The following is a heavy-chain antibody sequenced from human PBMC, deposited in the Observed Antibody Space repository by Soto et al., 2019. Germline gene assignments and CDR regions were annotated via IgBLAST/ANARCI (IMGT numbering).Heavy chain of an antibody. CDR2: IYHSGST. D-gene: IGHD3-10*01. J-gene: IGHJ4*02. CDR3: ARTAYGYFDY. Sequence: SETLSLTCAVSGGSISSGGYSLSWIRQPPGKGLEWIGYIYHSGSTYYNPSLKSRVTISVDRSKNQFSLQLNSVTPEDTAVYYCARTAYGYFDYWGQGTLVTVSS. V-gene: IGHV4-30-2*01. CDR1: GGSISSGGYS.